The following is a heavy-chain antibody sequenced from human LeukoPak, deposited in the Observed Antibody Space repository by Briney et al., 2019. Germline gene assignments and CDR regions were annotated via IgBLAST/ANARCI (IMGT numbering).Heavy chain of an antibody. Sequence: GGSLRLSCAASGFTFSNYAMNWVRQAPGKGLEWVSGISGSGGSTDYADSVKGRFTISRDNSKNTLYLQMNSLKTEDTAVYYCTTSDDILTGYYGDWGQGTLVTVSS. CDR3: TTSDDILTGYYGD. V-gene: IGHV3-23*01. J-gene: IGHJ4*02. D-gene: IGHD3-9*01. CDR2: ISGSGGST. CDR1: GFTFSNYA.